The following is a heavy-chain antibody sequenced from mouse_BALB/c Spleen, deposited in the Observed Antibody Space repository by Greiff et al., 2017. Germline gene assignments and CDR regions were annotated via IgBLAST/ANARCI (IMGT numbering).Heavy chain of an antibody. CDR1: GYTFTSYT. J-gene: IGHJ4*01. CDR2: INPSSGYT. CDR3: ARSDGYSSMDY. D-gene: IGHD2-3*01. Sequence: VQLQQSGAELARPGASVKMSCKASGYTFTSYTMHWVKQRPGQGLEWIGYINPSSGYTNYNQKFKDKATLTADKSSSTAYMQLSSLTSEDSAVYYGARSDGYSSMDYWGQGTSVTVSS. V-gene: IGHV1-4*01.